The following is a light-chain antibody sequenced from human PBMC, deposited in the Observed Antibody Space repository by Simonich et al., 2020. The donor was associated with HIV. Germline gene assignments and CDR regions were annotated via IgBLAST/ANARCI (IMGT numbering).Light chain of an antibody. CDR1: SSDVGGYNY. V-gene: IGLV2-14*03. CDR2: YVS. J-gene: IGLJ2*01. CDR3: SSYTSSRTHVV. Sequence: QSALTQPASVSGAPGQSITIPCTGTSSDVGGYNYVSWYQQHTGKAPKPMIDYVSKRPSGFSHRGSGSKSGNTASLTLSGLQAEDEADYYCSSYTSSRTHVVVGGGTKLTVL.